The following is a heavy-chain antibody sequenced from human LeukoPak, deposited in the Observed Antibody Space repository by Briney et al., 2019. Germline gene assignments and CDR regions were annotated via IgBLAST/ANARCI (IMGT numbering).Heavy chain of an antibody. J-gene: IGHJ4*02. Sequence: GGSLRLSCAASGFTFSSYAMSWVRQAPGKGLEWVSAISGSGGSTYYADSVKGRFTISRDNSKNTLYLQMNSLRAEDTAIYYCAKVRTNWNDADFDYWGQGTLVTVSS. D-gene: IGHD1-20*01. CDR2: ISGSGGST. CDR1: GFTFSSYA. CDR3: AKVRTNWNDADFDY. V-gene: IGHV3-23*01.